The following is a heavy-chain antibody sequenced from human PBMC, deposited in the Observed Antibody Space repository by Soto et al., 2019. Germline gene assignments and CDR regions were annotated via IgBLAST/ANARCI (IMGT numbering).Heavy chain of an antibody. Sequence: AASVKVSCKVSGYTLTELSMHWVRQAPGKGLEWMGGFDPEDGETIYAQKFQGRVTMTEDTSTDTAYMELSSLRSEDTAVYYCATFHRLQGYYGMDVWGQGTTVTVSS. CDR3: ATFHRLQGYYGMDV. CDR2: FDPEDGET. V-gene: IGHV1-24*01. D-gene: IGHD4-4*01. J-gene: IGHJ6*02. CDR1: GYTLTELS.